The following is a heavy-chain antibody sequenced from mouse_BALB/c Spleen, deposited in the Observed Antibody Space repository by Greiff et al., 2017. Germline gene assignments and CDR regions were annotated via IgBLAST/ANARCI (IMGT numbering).Heavy chain of an antibody. V-gene: IGHV1S41*01. CDR3: ARDYAYAMDY. CDR1: CYTFTSYW. J-gene: IGHJ4*01. Sequence: DLVKPGASVKLSCKASCYTFTSYWINWIKQRPGQGLEWIGRIAPGSGSTYYNEMFKGKATLTVDTSSSTAYIQLSSLSSEDSAVYFCARDYAYAMDYWGQGTSVTVSS. CDR2: IAPGSGST. D-gene: IGHD1-1*01.